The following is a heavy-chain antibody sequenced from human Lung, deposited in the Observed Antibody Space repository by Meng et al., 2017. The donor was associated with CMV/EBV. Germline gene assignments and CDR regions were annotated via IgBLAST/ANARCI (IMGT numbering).Heavy chain of an antibody. Sequence: LTCTVSGGSISSGGYYWSWIRQHPGKGLEWIGYIYYSGSTYYNPSLKSRVTISVDTSKNQFSLKLSSVTAADTAVYYCARVDRSMIVTWGQGTLVTVSS. CDR3: ARVDRSMIVT. CDR2: IYYSGST. V-gene: IGHV4-31*03. J-gene: IGHJ4*02. CDR1: GGSISSGGYY. D-gene: IGHD3-22*01.